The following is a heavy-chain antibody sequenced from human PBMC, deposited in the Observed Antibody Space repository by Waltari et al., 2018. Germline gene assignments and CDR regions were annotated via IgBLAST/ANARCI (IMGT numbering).Heavy chain of an antibody. CDR2: INHSGST. V-gene: IGHV4-34*01. CDR1: GGSFSGYY. D-gene: IGHD4-17*01. Sequence: QVQLQQWGAGLLKPSETLSLTCAVYGGSFSGYYWSWIRQPPGKGLEWIGEINHSGSTNYNPSLKSGVTLSVDTSKNQFSLKLSSVTAADTAVYYCASRLAVTTLYYFDYWGQGTLVTVSS. CDR3: ASRLAVTTLYYFDY. J-gene: IGHJ4*02.